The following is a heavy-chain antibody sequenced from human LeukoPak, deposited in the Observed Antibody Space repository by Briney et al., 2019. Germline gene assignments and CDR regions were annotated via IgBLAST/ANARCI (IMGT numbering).Heavy chain of an antibody. CDR2: MNPTSGNT. CDR3: ARAVYYYDSSGYYYFDY. J-gene: IGHJ4*02. CDR1: GYTFTSYD. V-gene: IGHV1-8*03. D-gene: IGHD3-22*01. Sequence: ASVKVSCKASGYTFTSYDINWVRQATGQGLEWMGWMNPTSGNTGYAQKFQGRVTITRNTSISTAYMELSSLRSEDTAVYYCARAVYYYDSSGYYYFDYWGQGTLVTVSS.